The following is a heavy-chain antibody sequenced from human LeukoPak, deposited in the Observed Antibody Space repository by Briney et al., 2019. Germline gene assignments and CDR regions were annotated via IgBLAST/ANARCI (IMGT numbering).Heavy chain of an antibody. Sequence: GASVKVSCKASGGTFSSYAISWVRQAPGQGLEWRGGIIPIFGTANYAQKFQGRVTITTDESTSTAYMELSSLRSEDTAVYYCAGNIVVVPAAMLASSSSLDYWGQGTLVTVSS. J-gene: IGHJ4*02. CDR3: AGNIVVVPAAMLASSSSLDY. CDR1: GGTFSSYA. V-gene: IGHV1-69*05. D-gene: IGHD2-2*01. CDR2: IIPIFGTA.